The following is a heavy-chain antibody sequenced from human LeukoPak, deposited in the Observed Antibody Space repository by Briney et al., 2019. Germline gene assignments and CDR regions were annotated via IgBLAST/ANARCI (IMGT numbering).Heavy chain of an antibody. CDR1: GFTFSSYA. V-gene: IGHV3-30-3*01. Sequence: PGGSLRLSCAASGFTFSSYAMLWVRQAPGHGLEGVAVISYDGSNKYYADSVTGRLTISRDNSKNTLYLQMNSLRAEDTAVYYCARDSRIAVAGTFFDYWGQGTLVTVSS. CDR3: ARDSRIAVAGTFFDY. CDR2: ISYDGSNK. J-gene: IGHJ4*02. D-gene: IGHD6-19*01.